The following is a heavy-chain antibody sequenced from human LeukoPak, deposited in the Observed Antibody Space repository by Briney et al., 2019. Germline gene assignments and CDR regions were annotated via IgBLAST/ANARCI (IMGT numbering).Heavy chain of an antibody. D-gene: IGHD3-22*01. CDR3: ARDPLYYYDSSGYYSGLDY. J-gene: IGHJ4*02. V-gene: IGHV7-4-1*02. CDR1: GYTFTSYA. CDR2: INTNTGNP. Sequence: ASVKVSCKASGYTFTSYAMNWVRQAPGQGLEWMGWINTNTGNPTYAQGFTGRFVFSLDTSVSTAYLQISSLKAEDTAVHYCARDPLYYYDSSGYYSGLDYWGQGTLVTVSS.